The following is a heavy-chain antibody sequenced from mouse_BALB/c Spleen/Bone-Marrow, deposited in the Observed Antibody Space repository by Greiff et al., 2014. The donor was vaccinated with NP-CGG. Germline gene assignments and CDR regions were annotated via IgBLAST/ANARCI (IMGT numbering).Heavy chain of an antibody. CDR2: ISSGSSTI. V-gene: IGHV5-17*02. D-gene: IGHD3-3*01. Sequence: VQLKDSGGGLVQPGGSRKLSCAASGFTFSSFGIHWVRQAPEKGLEWVAYISSGSSTIYYADTMKGRFTISRDNPKNTLFLQMTSLRSEDTAMYYCTRSGTLGAMDYWGQGTSVTVSS. CDR3: TRSGTLGAMDY. CDR1: GFTFSSFG. J-gene: IGHJ4*01.